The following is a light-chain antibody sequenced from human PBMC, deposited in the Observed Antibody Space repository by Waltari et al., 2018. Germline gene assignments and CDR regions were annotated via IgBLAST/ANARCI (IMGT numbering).Light chain of an antibody. CDR1: RSNIGGYY. V-gene: IGLV1-40*01. CDR3: QSYDSTLSAGL. J-gene: IGLJ2*01. CDR2: ENN. Sequence: QSVLTQPPSVSGAPGQRVTISCTGSRSNIGGYYVQWYQQLPGTAPKLLIYENNKRPHGVPVRFSGSQSGTSASLTITGLQSEDEADYYCQSYDSTLSAGLFGGGTRLTVL.